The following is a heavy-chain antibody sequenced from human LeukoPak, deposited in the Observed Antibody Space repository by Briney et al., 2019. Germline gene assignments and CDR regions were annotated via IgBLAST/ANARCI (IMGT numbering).Heavy chain of an antibody. CDR3: ARDRPPGRGYYPVSPFDY. D-gene: IGHD3-22*01. J-gene: IGHJ4*02. V-gene: IGHV1-18*01. CDR1: GYTFTSYG. Sequence: GASVKVSCKASGYTFTSYGISWVRQAPGQGLEWMGWISTYNDNTNYAQNLQGRVTMTTDTSTSTAYMELRSLRSDDTAVYYCARDRPPGRGYYPVSPFDYWGQGTQVTVSS. CDR2: ISTYNDNT.